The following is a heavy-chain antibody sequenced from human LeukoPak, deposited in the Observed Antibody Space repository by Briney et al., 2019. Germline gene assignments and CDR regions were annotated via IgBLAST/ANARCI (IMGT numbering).Heavy chain of an antibody. CDR3: ASPGYSSSWFGNAFDI. Sequence: ASVKVSCKASGYTFTSYAMHWVRQAPGQRLEWMGWINAGNGNTKYSQEFQGRVTITRDTSASTAYMELSSLRSEDTAVYYCASPGYSSSWFGNAFDIWGQGTMVTVSS. J-gene: IGHJ3*02. V-gene: IGHV1-3*01. D-gene: IGHD6-13*01. CDR1: GYTFTSYA. CDR2: INAGNGNT.